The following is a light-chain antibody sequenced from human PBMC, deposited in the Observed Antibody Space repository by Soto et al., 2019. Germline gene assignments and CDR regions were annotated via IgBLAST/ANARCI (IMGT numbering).Light chain of an antibody. J-gene: IGKJ1*01. V-gene: IGKV1-5*03. CDR1: QSISSW. CDR2: KAS. Sequence: DIQMTQSPSTLSASVGDRVTITCRASQSISSWLAWYQQKPGKAPKLLIYKASSLESGVPSRFSGSGSEIEFTLTSSSLQPDDFATYYCQQYNSLWSFGQGTKVEI. CDR3: QQYNSLWS.